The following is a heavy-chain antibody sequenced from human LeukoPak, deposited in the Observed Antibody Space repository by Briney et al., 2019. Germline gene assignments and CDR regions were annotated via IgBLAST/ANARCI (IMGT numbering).Heavy chain of an antibody. CDR3: ARDKGFGLWDY. CDR2: INQNGREQ. Sequence: PGGSLRLSCAASGFSFSQYWMTWVRQSPGKGLHWVANINQNGREQQYADSVKGRFTISRDNSKNTLYLQMNSLRAEDTAVYYCARDKGFGLWDYWGQGTLVTVSS. J-gene: IGHJ4*02. V-gene: IGHV3-7*01. CDR1: GFSFSQYW. D-gene: IGHD3/OR15-3a*01.